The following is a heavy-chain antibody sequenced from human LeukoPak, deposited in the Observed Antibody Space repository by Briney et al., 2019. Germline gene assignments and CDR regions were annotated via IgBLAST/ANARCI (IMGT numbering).Heavy chain of an antibody. CDR1: GYTFTSYG. CDR2: ISAYNGNT. D-gene: IGHD3-10*01. J-gene: IGHJ6*02. V-gene: IGHV1-18*01. CDR3: ARDIGNYYYYGMDV. Sequence: ASVKVSCKASGYTFTSYGISWVRQAPGQGLEWMVWISAYNGNTNYAQKLQGRVTMTTDTSTSTAYMELRSLRSDDTAVYYCARDIGNYYYYGMDVWGQGTTVTVSS.